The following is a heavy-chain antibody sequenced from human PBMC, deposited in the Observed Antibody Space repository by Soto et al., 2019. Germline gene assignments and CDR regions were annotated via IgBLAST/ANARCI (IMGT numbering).Heavy chain of an antibody. CDR2: IYYSGST. D-gene: IGHD2-2*01. Sequence: SETLSLTCTVSGGSISSSSYYWGWIGQPPGKGLVCIGSIYYSGSTYYNPSLKSRVTISVDTSKNQFSLKLSSVTAADTAVYYCATAGDIVVVPAAMDYYYYGMDVWGKGTTVT. V-gene: IGHV4-39*01. CDR3: ATAGDIVVVPAAMDYYYYGMDV. J-gene: IGHJ6*04. CDR1: GGSISSSSYY.